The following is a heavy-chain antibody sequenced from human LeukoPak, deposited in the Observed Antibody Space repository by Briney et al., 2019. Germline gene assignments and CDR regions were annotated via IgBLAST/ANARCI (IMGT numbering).Heavy chain of an antibody. CDR2: IDYSGST. CDR1: GGSISSGGYY. V-gene: IGHV4-31*03. Sequence: SETLSLTCTVSGGSISSGGYYWSWIRQHPGKGLEWIGYIDYSGSTYYNPSLKSRVTISVDTSKNQFSLKLSSVTAADTAVYYCARSGGTVDIVVVPAASVPFDLWGRGTLVTVSS. D-gene: IGHD2-2*01. CDR3: ARSGGTVDIVVVPAASVPFDL. J-gene: IGHJ2*01.